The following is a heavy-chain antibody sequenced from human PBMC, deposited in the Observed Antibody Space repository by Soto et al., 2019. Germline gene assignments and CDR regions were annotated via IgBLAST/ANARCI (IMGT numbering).Heavy chain of an antibody. CDR2: ISWDGGST. D-gene: IGHD3-22*01. CDR1: GFTFDDYT. J-gene: IGHJ4*02. V-gene: IGHV3-43*01. Sequence: GGSLRLSCAASGFTFDDYTMHWVRQAPGKGLEWVSLISWDGGSTYYADSVKGRFTISRDNSKNSLYLQMNSLRTEDTALYYCAKDANYYDSSGYYYGPSFDYWGQGTLVTVSS. CDR3: AKDANYYDSSGYYYGPSFDY.